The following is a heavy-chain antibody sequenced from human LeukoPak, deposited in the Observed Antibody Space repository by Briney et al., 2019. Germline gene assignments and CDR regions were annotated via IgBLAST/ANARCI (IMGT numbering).Heavy chain of an antibody. J-gene: IGHJ4*02. CDR1: GYTFTSYY. CDR3: ARETPAYGGYEDGDDY. CDR2: INPSGGST. Sequence: HWASVKVSCKASGYTFTSYYMHWVRQAPGQGLEWMGIINPSGGSTSYAQKFQGRVTMTRDTSISTAYMELSRLRSDDTAVYYCARETPAYGGYEDGDDYWGQGTLVTVSS. D-gene: IGHD5-12*01. V-gene: IGHV1-46*01.